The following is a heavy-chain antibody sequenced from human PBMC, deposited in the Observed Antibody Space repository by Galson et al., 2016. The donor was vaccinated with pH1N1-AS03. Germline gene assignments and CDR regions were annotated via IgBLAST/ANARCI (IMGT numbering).Heavy chain of an antibody. Sequence: LSLTCTVSLGSISGYYWSWIRQPAGKRLEWSGRMYSRGDTRYSPSLDSRITMSVDTSKNPFFLSLQSVTAADTAVDYCASLGLRDNNGYYGSGYDYEDEWGQGILVTVSS. CDR2: MYSRGDT. CDR3: ASLGLRDNNGYYGSGYDYEDE. V-gene: IGHV4-4*07. D-gene: IGHD3-10*01. J-gene: IGHJ4*02. CDR1: LGSISGYY.